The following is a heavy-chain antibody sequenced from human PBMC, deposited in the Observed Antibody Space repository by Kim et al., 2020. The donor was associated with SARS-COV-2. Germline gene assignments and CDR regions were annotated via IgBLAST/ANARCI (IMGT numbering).Heavy chain of an antibody. CDR1: GGSISSSNW. J-gene: IGHJ6*02. Sequence: SETLSLTCAVSGGSISSSNWWSWVRQPPGKGLEWIGEIYHSGSTNYNPSLKSRVTISVDKSKNQFSLKLSSVTAADTAVYYCARDSVGPRGYNWNDVDSWYYYYGMDVWGQGTTVTVSS. V-gene: IGHV4-4*02. CDR3: ARDSVGPRGYNWNDVDSWYYYYGMDV. CDR2: IYHSGST. D-gene: IGHD1-1*01.